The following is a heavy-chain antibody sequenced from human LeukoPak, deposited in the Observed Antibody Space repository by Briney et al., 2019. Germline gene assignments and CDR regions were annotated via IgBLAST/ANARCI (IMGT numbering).Heavy chain of an antibody. CDR2: VMQDGSAK. D-gene: IGHD2-2*01. CDR3: ARDCSSTSCYPQFYYGLDV. J-gene: IGHJ6*02. CDR1: GFTFRSYW. V-gene: IGHV3-7*04. Sequence: GGTLRLSCAASGFTFRSYWMSWVRQAPGKGLEWVAKVMQDGSAKYYVDSVKGRFTISRDNAKNSLYLQMKSLRAEDTAVYYCARDCSSTSCYPQFYYGLDVGGQAPTETVSS.